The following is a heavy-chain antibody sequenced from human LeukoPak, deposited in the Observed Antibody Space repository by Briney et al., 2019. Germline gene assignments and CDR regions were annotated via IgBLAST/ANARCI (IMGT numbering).Heavy chain of an antibody. Sequence: PSETLSLTCTLSGGSISNYYWSWIRQPPGKGLAWIGYIYYSGSTTYNPSLKSRVTISVDSSKKQFSLNLTSVTAADTAVYYCARQAYCSGTTCYPFDYWGQGTLVTVSS. D-gene: IGHD2-15*01. CDR2: IYYSGST. CDR3: ARQAYCSGTTCYPFDY. J-gene: IGHJ4*02. V-gene: IGHV4-59*08. CDR1: GGSISNYY.